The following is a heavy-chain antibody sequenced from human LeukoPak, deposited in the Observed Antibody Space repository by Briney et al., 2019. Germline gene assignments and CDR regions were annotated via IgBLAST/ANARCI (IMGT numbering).Heavy chain of an antibody. CDR3: ARDVAAQYQLPLGWFDP. CDR1: GFTVSSNY. Sequence: GGSLRLSCAASGFTVSSNYMSWVRQAPGKGLEWVSVIYSGGSTYYADSVKGRFTISRDNSKNTLYLQMNSLRAEDTAVYYCARDVAAQYQLPLGWFDPWGQGTLVTVSS. D-gene: IGHD2-2*01. J-gene: IGHJ5*02. CDR2: IYSGGST. V-gene: IGHV3-53*01.